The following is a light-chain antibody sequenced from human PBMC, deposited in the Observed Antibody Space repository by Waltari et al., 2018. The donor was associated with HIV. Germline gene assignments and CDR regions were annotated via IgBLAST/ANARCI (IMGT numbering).Light chain of an antibody. CDR2: DAV. V-gene: IGKV3-11*01. CDR3: HQRTRWPRYS. Sequence: EVVLTQSPAALSLSPGERASLSCRASQSIGNFLAWYQQKPGQAPRLLIYDAVNRATGIPARFSGSGSGADFTLTSSSLEPEDFAVYFCHQRTRWPRYSFGQGTKLEIK. J-gene: IGKJ2*01. CDR1: QSIGNF.